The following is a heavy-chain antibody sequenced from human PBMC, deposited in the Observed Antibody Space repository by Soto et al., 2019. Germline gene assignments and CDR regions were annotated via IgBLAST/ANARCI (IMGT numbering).Heavy chain of an antibody. J-gene: IGHJ3*02. D-gene: IGHD1-1*01. V-gene: IGHV3-53*01. CDR2: IYSGGST. Sequence: GGSLRLSCAASGFTVSSNYMSWVRQAPGKGLEWVSVIYSGGSTYYADSVKGRFTISRDNSKNTLYLQMNSLRAEDTAVYYCAIESNWALGAFDIWGQGTMVTVSS. CDR3: AIESNWALGAFDI. CDR1: GFTVSSNY.